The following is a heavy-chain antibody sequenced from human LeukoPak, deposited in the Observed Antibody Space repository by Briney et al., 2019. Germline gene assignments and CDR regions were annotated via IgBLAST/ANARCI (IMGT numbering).Heavy chain of an antibody. CDR1: GGSMRYHY. J-gene: IGHJ4*02. D-gene: IGHD6-6*01. Sequence: SETLSLTCTASGGSMRYHYWSWIRQPPGKGLEWIGYIHYSGSTNYNSSLKSRVSISVDTSKNQFSLKLSSVTAAGTAVYYCARDRLYYFYHWGQGTLVTVSS. CDR3: ARDRLYYFYH. V-gene: IGHV4-59*11. CDR2: IHYSGST.